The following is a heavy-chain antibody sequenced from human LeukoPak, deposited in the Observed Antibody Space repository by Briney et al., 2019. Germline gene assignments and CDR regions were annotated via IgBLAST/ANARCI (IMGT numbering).Heavy chain of an antibody. D-gene: IGHD3-10*01. Sequence: SVKVSCKASGGTFSSYAISWVRQAPGKGLEWMGGIIPIFGTANYAQKFQGRVTITADESTSTAYMELSSLRSEDTAVYYCAGEPGSGEAFDIWGQGTMVTVSS. J-gene: IGHJ3*02. CDR2: IIPIFGTA. CDR1: GGTFSSYA. V-gene: IGHV1-69*13. CDR3: AGEPGSGEAFDI.